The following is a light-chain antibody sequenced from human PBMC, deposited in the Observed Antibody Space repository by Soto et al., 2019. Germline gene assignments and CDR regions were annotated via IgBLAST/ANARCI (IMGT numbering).Light chain of an antibody. V-gene: IGLV2-14*01. Sequence: QSVLTQPASVSGSPGQSITISCTGTSCDGGGYNYVSWYQQYPGRVPKLLIYKVSDRPSRISNRFSGSKSGDTASLTISGLQAEDEADYFCTSPTPGSLYVFGSGTRSPS. CDR3: TSPTPGSLYV. CDR2: KVS. CDR1: SCDGGGYNY. J-gene: IGLJ1*01.